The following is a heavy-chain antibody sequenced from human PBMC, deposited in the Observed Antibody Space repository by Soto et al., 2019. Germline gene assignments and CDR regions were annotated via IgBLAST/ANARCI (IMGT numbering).Heavy chain of an antibody. Sequence: QVTLKESGPVLVKPTETLTLTCTVSGFSLSNARMGVSWIRQPPGKALEWLAHIFSNDEKSYSTSLKSRLTRSKDTSKSQEVLTIPSMDSVDTATYYWARMTSDSGWYSGVAFYIWGQGKMVTASS. CDR3: ARMTSDSGWYSGVAFYI. CDR2: IFSNDEK. CDR1: GFSLSNARMG. D-gene: IGHD6-19*01. V-gene: IGHV2-26*01. J-gene: IGHJ3*02.